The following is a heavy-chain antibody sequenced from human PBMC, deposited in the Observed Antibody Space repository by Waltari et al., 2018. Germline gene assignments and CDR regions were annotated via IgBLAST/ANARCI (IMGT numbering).Heavy chain of an antibody. CDR2: IYTSGST. D-gene: IGHD2-2*01. CDR1: GGSISSYY. J-gene: IGHJ6*03. Sequence: QVQLQESGPGLVKPSETLSLTCTVSGGSISSYYWSWIRQLAGKGLEWIGRIYTSGSTNYNPPLKSRVTISVDTSKNHFSLKLSSVTAADTAVYYCARDAVVVPAAQGDYYYYYMDVWGKVTTVTISS. CDR3: ARDAVVVPAAQGDYYYYYMDV. V-gene: IGHV4-4*07.